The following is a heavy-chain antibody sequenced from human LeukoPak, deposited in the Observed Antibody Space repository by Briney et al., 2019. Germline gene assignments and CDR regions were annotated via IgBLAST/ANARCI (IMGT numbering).Heavy chain of an antibody. CDR3: ARPSVRGYGGFDY. Sequence: PGGSLRLSCAASGFTFSSYWMSWVRQAPGKGLEWVANIKQDGSEKYYVDSVKGRFTISRDNSKNTLYLQMNSLRAEDTAVYYCARPSVRGYGGFDYWGQGTLVTVSS. V-gene: IGHV3-7*01. J-gene: IGHJ4*02. D-gene: IGHD3-10*01. CDR2: IKQDGSEK. CDR1: GFTFSSYW.